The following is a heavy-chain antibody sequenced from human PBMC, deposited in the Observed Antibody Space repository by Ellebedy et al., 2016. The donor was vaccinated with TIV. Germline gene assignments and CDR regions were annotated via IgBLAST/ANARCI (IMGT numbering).Heavy chain of an antibody. CDR1: GYTFTSYG. J-gene: IGHJ6*02. V-gene: IGHV1-18*01. D-gene: IGHD1-26*01. Sequence: AASVKVSCKASGYTFTSYGISWVRQAPGQGLEWMGWISTYNGITNYAQKLQGRVTMTTDTSTSTAYMELRSLRAEDTAVYYCARDKVDSGSYLGGNYYYYGMDVWGQGTTVTVSS. CDR2: ISTYNGIT. CDR3: ARDKVDSGSYLGGNYYYYGMDV.